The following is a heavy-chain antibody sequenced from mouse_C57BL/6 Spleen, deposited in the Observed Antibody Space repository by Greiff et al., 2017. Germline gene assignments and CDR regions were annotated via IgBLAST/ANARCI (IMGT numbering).Heavy chain of an antibody. D-gene: IGHD1-1*01. V-gene: IGHV5-17*01. CDR2: ISSGSSTI. Sequence: EVNVVESGGGLVKPGGSLKLSCAASGFTFSDYGMHWVRQAPEKGLEWVAYISSGSSTIYYADTVKGRFTISRDNAKNTLFLQMTSLRSEDTAMYYCARKVDYYGSSYYAMDYWGQGTSVTVSS. J-gene: IGHJ4*01. CDR1: GFTFSDYG. CDR3: ARKVDYYGSSYYAMDY.